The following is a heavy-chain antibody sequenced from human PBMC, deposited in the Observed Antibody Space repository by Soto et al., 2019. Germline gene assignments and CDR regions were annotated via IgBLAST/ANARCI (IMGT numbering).Heavy chain of an antibody. J-gene: IGHJ6*01. CDR1: GYAFTSYD. CDR3: AREWSAAGHFYGMDV. CDR2: MNTNSDDT. Sequence: GSVKVYFKTYGYAFTSYDMNLVRQAPGQGLEWVGWMNTNSDDTRSAQKFRGRLTLTRDKSMRAVYMKLSNLRPDDTAVYYCAREWSAAGHFYGMDVWGQGTTVTVSS. D-gene: IGHD6-13*01. V-gene: IGHV1-8*01.